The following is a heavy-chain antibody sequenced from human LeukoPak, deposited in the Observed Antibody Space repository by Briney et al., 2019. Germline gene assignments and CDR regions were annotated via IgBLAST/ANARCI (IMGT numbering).Heavy chain of an antibody. CDR1: AYYFRAYT. CDR2: ISKSSALK. V-gene: IGHV3-21*01. CDR3: VRGDNRDQ. J-gene: IGHJ4*02. Sequence: GGSLRLSCVASAYYFRAYTFTWVRQAPGKGLEYVSSISKSSALKYYSESVRGRFTISRDNAENSLYLDMSNLGAEDTAVYFCVRGDNRDQWGQGTLVTVSS. D-gene: IGHD2-2*01.